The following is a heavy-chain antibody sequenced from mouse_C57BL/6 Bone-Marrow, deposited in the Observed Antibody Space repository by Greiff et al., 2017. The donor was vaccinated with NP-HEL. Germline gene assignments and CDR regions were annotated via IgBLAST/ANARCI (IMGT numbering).Heavy chain of an antibody. D-gene: IGHD1-1*01. CDR1: GYTFTSYG. J-gene: IGHJ2*01. CDR2: IYPRSGNT. Sequence: QVQLQQSGAELARPGASVKLSCKASGYTFTSYGISWVKQRTGQGLEWIGEIYPRSGNTYYNEKFKGKATLTADKSTSSAYMELRSLTLEDSAVDFCARSEYYYGSPFDYWGQGTTLTVSS. CDR3: ARSEYYYGSPFDY. V-gene: IGHV1-81*01.